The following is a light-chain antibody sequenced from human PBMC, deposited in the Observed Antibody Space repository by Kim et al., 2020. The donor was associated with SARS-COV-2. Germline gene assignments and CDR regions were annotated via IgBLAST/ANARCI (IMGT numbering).Light chain of an antibody. CDR2: GAS. J-gene: IGKJ3*01. Sequence: EIVLTQSPGTLSLSPGERATLSCRASQSVSSSYLAWYQQKPGQAPRLLIYGASSRATGIPDRFSGSVSGTDFTLTISRLEPEDFAVYYCQQYGSSVTFGPGTKVDIK. CDR1: QSVSSSY. V-gene: IGKV3-20*01. CDR3: QQYGSSVT.